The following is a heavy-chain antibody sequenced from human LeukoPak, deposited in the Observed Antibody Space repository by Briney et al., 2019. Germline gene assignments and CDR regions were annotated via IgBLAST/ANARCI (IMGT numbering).Heavy chain of an antibody. J-gene: IGHJ5*02. CDR1: GYTFTSYG. CDR3: ARDLAVPRYYYDSSGYYWFDP. Sequence: GASVKVSCKASGYTFTSYGISWVRQAPGQGLEWMGWISAYNGNTNYAQKLQGRVTMTTDTSTSTAYMELRSLRSDDTAVYYCARDLAVPRYYYDSSGYYWFDPWGQGTLVTVSS. V-gene: IGHV1-18*01. CDR2: ISAYNGNT. D-gene: IGHD3-22*01.